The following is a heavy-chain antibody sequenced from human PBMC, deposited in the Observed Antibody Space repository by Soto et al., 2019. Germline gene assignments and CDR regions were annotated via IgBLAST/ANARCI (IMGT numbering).Heavy chain of an antibody. CDR2: IYYSGST. CDR1: GGSISSSSYY. J-gene: IGHJ4*02. Sequence: SETLSLTCTVSGGSISSSSYYWGWIRQPPGKGLEWIGSIYYSGSTYYNPSLKSRVTISVDTSKNQFSLKLSSVTAADTAVYYCARQTPAISITDHWGQGTLVTVSP. D-gene: IGHD3-3*01. CDR3: ARQTPAISITDH. V-gene: IGHV4-39*01.